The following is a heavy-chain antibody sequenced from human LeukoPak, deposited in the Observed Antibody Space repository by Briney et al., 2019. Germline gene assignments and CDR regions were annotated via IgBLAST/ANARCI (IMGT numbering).Heavy chain of an antibody. CDR1: GYSFTSYW. V-gene: IGHV5-51*01. CDR2: IYPGDSDT. J-gene: IGHJ4*02. D-gene: IGHD5-18*01. CDR3: ARLKPRGYSYGYGYFDS. Sequence: GESLKISCKGSGYSFTSYWIGWVRQMPGKGLEWMGMIYPGDSDTRYSASFQGQVTISADKSISTAYLQWSSLKASDTAMYYCARLKPRGYSYGYGYFDSWGQGTLATVSS.